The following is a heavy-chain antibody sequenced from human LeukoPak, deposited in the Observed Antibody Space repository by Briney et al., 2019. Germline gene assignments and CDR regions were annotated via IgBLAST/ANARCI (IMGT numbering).Heavy chain of an antibody. CDR2: INHSGST. CDR3: ARGPPYIVVVTGIGFFDS. Sequence: SETLSLTCAVYGGSFSGYYWSWIRQPPGKGLEWIGEINHSGSTNYNPSLKSRVTISVDTSKNQFSLKLSSVTAADTAVYYCARGPPYIVVVTGIGFFDSWGQGTLVTVSS. CDR1: GGSFSGYY. D-gene: IGHD2-21*02. V-gene: IGHV4-34*01. J-gene: IGHJ4*02.